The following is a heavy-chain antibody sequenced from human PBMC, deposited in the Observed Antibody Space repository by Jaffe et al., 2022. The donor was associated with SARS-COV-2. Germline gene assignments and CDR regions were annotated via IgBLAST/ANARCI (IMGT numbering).Heavy chain of an antibody. CDR1: GGSISTYY. V-gene: IGHV4-59*01. Sequence: QVQLQESGPGLVKPSETLSLTCAVSGGSISTYYWSWIRQPPGKGLEWIGYIYYTESTDYSPSLKSRVTISIDTSKNQFSLKLNSVTAADTAVYYCARGGQWLASYYYMDVWGKGTTVTVSS. D-gene: IGHD6-19*01. J-gene: IGHJ6*03. CDR3: ARGGQWLASYYYMDV. CDR2: IYYTEST.